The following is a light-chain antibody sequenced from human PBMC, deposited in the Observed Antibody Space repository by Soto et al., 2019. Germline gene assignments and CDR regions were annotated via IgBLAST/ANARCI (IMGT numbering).Light chain of an antibody. J-gene: IGLJ1*01. Sequence: QSALTQPPSVSGSPGQSVAISCTGTSSDVGSSNGVSWYQQPPGTAPKLMIYDVNNRPSGVPDRFSGSKSGNTASLTISGLQAEDEADYYCSSYTSTSTYVFGTGTTLTVL. CDR1: SSDVGSSNG. CDR3: SSYTSTSTYV. CDR2: DVN. V-gene: IGLV2-18*02.